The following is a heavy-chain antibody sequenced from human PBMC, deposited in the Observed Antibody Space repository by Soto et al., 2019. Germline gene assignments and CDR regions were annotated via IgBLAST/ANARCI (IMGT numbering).Heavy chain of an antibody. J-gene: IGHJ5*02. D-gene: IGHD6-13*01. Sequence: QVQLVQSGAEVKKPGSSVKVSCKASGGTFSSYAISWVRQAPGQGLEWMGGIIPIFGTANYAQKFQGRVTITADESTSTAYMERRSLRSEDTAVYYCARDLGEYIAAAGNNWFDPWGQGTLVTVSS. CDR1: GGTFSSYA. V-gene: IGHV1-69*12. CDR2: IIPIFGTA. CDR3: ARDLGEYIAAAGNNWFDP.